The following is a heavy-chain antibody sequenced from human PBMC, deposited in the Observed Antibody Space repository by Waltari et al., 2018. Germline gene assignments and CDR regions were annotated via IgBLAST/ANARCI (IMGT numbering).Heavy chain of an antibody. CDR2: INAGNGNT. V-gene: IGHV1-3*01. CDR1: GYTFTSYA. D-gene: IGHD3-3*01. CDR3: AREAIFGVVTHYYYYGMDV. J-gene: IGHJ6*02. Sequence: QVQLVQSGAEVKKPGASVKVSCKASGYTFTSYAMHWVRQAPGQRLEWMGWINAGNGNTKYSQKFQGRFTITRDTSASTAYMELSSLRSEDTAVYYCAREAIFGVVTHYYYYGMDVWGQGTTVTVSS.